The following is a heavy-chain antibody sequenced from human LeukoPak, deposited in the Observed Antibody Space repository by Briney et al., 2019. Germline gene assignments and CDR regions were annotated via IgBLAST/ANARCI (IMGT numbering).Heavy chain of an antibody. Sequence: PGGSLRLSCAASGFTFSSYSMNWVRQAPGKGLEWVSSISSRNTYIYYADSVKGRFTISRDNAKNSLYLQMSSLRAEDTAVYYCARELIGDLHAWGQGTLVTVSS. V-gene: IGHV3-21*01. CDR3: ARELIGDLHA. J-gene: IGHJ5*02. CDR2: ISSRNTYI. CDR1: GFTFSSYS.